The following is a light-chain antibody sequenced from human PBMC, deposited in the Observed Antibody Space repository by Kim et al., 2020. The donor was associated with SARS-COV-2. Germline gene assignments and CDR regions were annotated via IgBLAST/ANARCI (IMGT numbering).Light chain of an antibody. CDR3: AAWDDGLRGRM. V-gene: IGLV1-44*01. Sequence: GQRVTSSCSGSSSKIGSNYVSWYQHLPRTAPTLLIYTDNQRPSGVPGRFSGSKAGTSASLAISGLQSEDEADYYCAAWDDGLRGRMFGGGTKVTVL. CDR2: TDN. CDR1: SSKIGSNY. J-gene: IGLJ3*02.